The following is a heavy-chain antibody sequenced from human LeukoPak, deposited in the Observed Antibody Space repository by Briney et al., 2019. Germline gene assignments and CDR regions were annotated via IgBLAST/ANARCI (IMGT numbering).Heavy chain of an antibody. CDR2: IWYDGSNK. V-gene: IGHV3-33*01. CDR3: ARDGGLSARITMVRGVYFDY. CDR1: GFTFSSYG. D-gene: IGHD3-10*01. Sequence: PGGSLRLSCAASGFTFSSYGMHWVRQAPGKGLEWVAVIWYDGSNKYYADSVKGRFTISRDNSKNTLYLQMNSLRAEDTAVYYCARDGGLSARITMVRGVYFDYWGQGTLVTVSS. J-gene: IGHJ4*02.